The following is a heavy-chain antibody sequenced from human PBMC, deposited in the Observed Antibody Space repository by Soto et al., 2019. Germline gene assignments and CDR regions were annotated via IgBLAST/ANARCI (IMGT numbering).Heavy chain of an antibody. CDR1: GASIGSGGW. J-gene: IGHJ5*02. CDR3: ARHEGWTGPDQ. Sequence: QVHLQESGPGLVKPSETLSLTCAVSGASIGSGGWWSWVRQPPGKGLEWIAEIFHDGNTNYSPSLKSRVTMSVDKSQNQFSLNVYSVTAADTAVYYCARHEGWTGPDQWGQGTLVTVSS. D-gene: IGHD2-8*02. CDR2: IFHDGNT. V-gene: IGHV4-4*02.